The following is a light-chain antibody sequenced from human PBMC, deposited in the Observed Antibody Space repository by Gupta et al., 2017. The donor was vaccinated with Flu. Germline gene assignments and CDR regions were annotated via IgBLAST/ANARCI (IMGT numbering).Light chain of an antibody. V-gene: IGLV2-8*01. CDR2: EVS. CDR1: SSDVGGYNY. Sequence: QSALTQPPSASGSPGQSVTISCTGTSSDVGGYNYVSWYQQYPGKAPKLMIYEVSKRPSGVPDRFSGSKSGNTASLTVSGLQADDEADYYCSSYAGSNFYYVFGTGTKVTVL. J-gene: IGLJ1*01. CDR3: SSYAGSNFYYV.